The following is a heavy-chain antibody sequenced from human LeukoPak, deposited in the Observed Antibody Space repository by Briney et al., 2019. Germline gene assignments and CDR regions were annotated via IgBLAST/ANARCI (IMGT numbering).Heavy chain of an antibody. CDR3: ARVNYDSSGYFDY. CDR2: IYYSGST. Sequence: SETLSFTCTVSGVSFSSYYWTWIRQPPGKGLEWIGYIYYSGSTNKNPSLNSRVTMSIDTSKKQFSLKLSSVTAADTAVYYCARVNYDSSGYFDYWGQGTLVTVSS. J-gene: IGHJ4*02. V-gene: IGHV4-59*01. D-gene: IGHD3-22*01. CDR1: GVSFSSYY.